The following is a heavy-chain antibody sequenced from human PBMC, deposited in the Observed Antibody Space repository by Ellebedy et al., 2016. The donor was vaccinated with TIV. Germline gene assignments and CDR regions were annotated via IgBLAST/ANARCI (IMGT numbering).Heavy chain of an antibody. V-gene: IGHV3-23*01. CDR3: ARGGVVGPYGMDV. D-gene: IGHD1-26*01. CDR2: ISTGGAT. Sequence: PGGSLRLSCAASGFTFSNYAMGWVRQAPGEGLEWVSTISTGGATYYADSVKGRFTISRDNSKNTLYLQMNSLRAEDTAVYYCARGGVVGPYGMDVWGQGTTVTVSS. J-gene: IGHJ6*02. CDR1: GFTFSNYA.